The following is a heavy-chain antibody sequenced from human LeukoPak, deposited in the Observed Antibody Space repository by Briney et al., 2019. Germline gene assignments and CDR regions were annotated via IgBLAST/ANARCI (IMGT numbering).Heavy chain of an antibody. Sequence: GGTLRLSCAASGFTFSSYGMNWVRQAPGKGLEWVSAISGSGGSTYYADAVKGRFTISRDNSKNTLYLQMNSLRAEDTAVYYCASWYRYSFDYWGQGTLVTVSS. CDR2: ISGSGGST. J-gene: IGHJ4*02. CDR3: ASWYRYSFDY. D-gene: IGHD6-13*01. V-gene: IGHV3-23*01. CDR1: GFTFSSYG.